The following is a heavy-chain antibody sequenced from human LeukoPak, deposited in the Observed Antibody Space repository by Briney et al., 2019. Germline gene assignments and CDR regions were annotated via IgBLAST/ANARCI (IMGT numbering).Heavy chain of an antibody. CDR3: ARRECGFYSWRIAY. CDR1: GFTFSDYY. CDR2: ISSSGSTI. Sequence: SGGSLRLSCAASGFTFSDYYMSWIRQAPGKGLEWLSYISSSGSTIYYADSVKGRFTISRDNAKNSLYLQMNSLRAEDTAVYYCARRECGFYSWRIAYWGQGTLVTVSS. D-gene: IGHD1-26*01. J-gene: IGHJ4*02. V-gene: IGHV3-11*04.